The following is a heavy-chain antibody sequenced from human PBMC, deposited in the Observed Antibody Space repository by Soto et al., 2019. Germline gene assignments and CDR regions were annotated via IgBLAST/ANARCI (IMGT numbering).Heavy chain of an antibody. CDR1: GYTFTGYY. Sequence: ASVKVSCKASGYTFTGYYMHRVRQAPGQGLEWMGWINPNSGGTNYAQKFQGWVTMTRDTSISTAYMELSRLRSDDTAVYYCARVGKCSGSYHECYYYGMDVWGQGTTVTVSS. V-gene: IGHV1-2*04. CDR3: ARVGKCSGSYHECYYYGMDV. J-gene: IGHJ6*02. CDR2: INPNSGGT. D-gene: IGHD1-26*01.